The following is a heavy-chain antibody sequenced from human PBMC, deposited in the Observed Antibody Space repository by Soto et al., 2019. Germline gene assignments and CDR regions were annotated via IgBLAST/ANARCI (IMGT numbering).Heavy chain of an antibody. CDR2: IYYSGST. J-gene: IGHJ5*02. CDR1: GGSIGRYY. D-gene: IGHD3-10*01. CDR3: ARDPGSGSYYGWFDP. V-gene: IGHV4-59*01. Sequence: SDTLSLTCTVSGGSIGRYYWNWIRQPPGKGLEWIGYIYYSGSTNYNPSLKSRVTISVDTSKNQFSLKLSSVTAADTAVYYCARDPGSGSYYGWFDPWGQGTLVTVS.